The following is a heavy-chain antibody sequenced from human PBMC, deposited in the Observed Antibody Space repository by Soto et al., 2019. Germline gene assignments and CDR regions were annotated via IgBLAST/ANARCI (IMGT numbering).Heavy chain of an antibody. CDR3: ARRRRGATRISNFDY. V-gene: IGHV1-69*01. Sequence: QVQLVQSGAEVKKPGSSVKVSCKASGGTFSSYAISWVRQAPGQGLEWMGGLIPIFGTANYAQKFQGRVTITADESTSTAYMELSSLRSEDTAVYYCARRRRGATRISNFDYWCQGTLVTVSS. CDR2: LIPIFGTA. D-gene: IGHD5-12*01. CDR1: GGTFSSYA. J-gene: IGHJ4*02.